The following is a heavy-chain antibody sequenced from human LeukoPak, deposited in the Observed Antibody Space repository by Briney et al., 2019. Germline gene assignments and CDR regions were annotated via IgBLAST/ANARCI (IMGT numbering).Heavy chain of an antibody. V-gene: IGHV1-18*01. CDR3: ARDRGYCTNAVCPAGY. CDR2: ISTYNGNT. J-gene: IGHJ4*02. CDR1: GYTFTGYG. D-gene: IGHD2-8*01. Sequence: GASVKVSCKTSGYTFTGYGFNWVRQAPGQGLEWMGWISTYNGNTNFAQKLQGRVTMTTDTSTSTAYVELRSLRSDDTAVYYCARDRGYCTNAVCPAGYWGQGTLVTVSS.